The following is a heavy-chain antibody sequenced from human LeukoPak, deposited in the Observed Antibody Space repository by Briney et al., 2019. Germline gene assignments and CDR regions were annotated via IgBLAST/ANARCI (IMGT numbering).Heavy chain of an antibody. CDR3: GKNRYSGSLSPFDI. J-gene: IGHJ3*02. CDR2: ISPDGRNT. V-gene: IGHV3-30*18. CDR1: GFTFNSYG. Sequence: PGRSLRLSCAASGFTFNSYGMHWVRQAPGKGLEWVALISPDGRNTDYADSVRGRFTISRDNSKNTLYLQMNSLRAEDTAVYYCGKNRYSGSLSPFDIWGQGTMVTVSS. D-gene: IGHD1-26*01.